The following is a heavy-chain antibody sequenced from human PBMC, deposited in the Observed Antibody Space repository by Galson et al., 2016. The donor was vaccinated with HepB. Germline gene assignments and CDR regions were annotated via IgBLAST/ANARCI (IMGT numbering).Heavy chain of an antibody. CDR2: IWYDGSEK. J-gene: IGHJ4*02. Sequence: SLRLSCAASGFTFSTYGMHWVRQAPGKGLEWVAVIWYDGSEKYYADSVKGRFTISRDNSKNTLYLQMNSLRAEDTAVYYCARDHLWAFDYWGQGTLVTVAS. V-gene: IGHV3-33*01. CDR3: ARDHLWAFDY. D-gene: IGHD7-27*01. CDR1: GFTFSTYG.